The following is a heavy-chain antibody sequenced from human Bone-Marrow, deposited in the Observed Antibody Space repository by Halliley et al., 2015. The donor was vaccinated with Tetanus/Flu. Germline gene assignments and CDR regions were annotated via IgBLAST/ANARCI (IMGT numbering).Heavy chain of an antibody. CDR3: ARDGLGYGGY. V-gene: IGHV3-66*01. Sequence: KGLEWVSTVYSAGSTYYADSVKGRFTISRDSSRNTLFLQMSSLRVADTAVYYCARDGLGYGGYWGQGTLVSVSS. J-gene: IGHJ4*02. CDR2: VYSAGST. D-gene: IGHD3-16*01.